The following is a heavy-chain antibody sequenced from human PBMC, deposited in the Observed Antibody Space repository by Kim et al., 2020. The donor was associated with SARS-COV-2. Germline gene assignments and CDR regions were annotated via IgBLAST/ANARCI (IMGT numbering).Heavy chain of an antibody. Sequence: PGGSLRLSCAASGFTFSNSPMSWVRQAPGKGLEWVSTIDGRGSTTYYPGSVKGRFTISRDNSKNTLYLQMNNLRAEDTAVYFCATSGQLGYWGQGTLVTVSS. V-gene: IGHV3-23*01. CDR2: IDGRGSTT. CDR3: ATSGQLGY. D-gene: IGHD5-12*01. J-gene: IGHJ4*02. CDR1: GFTFSNSP.